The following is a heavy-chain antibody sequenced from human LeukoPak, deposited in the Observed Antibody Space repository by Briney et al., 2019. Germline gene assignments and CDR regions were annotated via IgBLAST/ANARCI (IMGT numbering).Heavy chain of an antibody. V-gene: IGHV4-59*01. CDR3: ARGGIAAAGPYYYYYMDV. Sequence: SETLSLTCTVSGGSISSFYWSWIRQPPGKGLEWIGYIYYSGSTNYNPSLKSRVTISVDTSKNQFSLKLSSVTAADTAVYYCARGGIAAAGPYYYYYMDVWGKGTTVTVSS. J-gene: IGHJ6*03. D-gene: IGHD6-13*01. CDR2: IYYSGST. CDR1: GGSISSFY.